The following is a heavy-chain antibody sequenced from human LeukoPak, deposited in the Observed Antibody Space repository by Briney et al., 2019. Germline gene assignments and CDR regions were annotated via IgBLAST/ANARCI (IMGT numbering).Heavy chain of an antibody. V-gene: IGHV4-39*07. CDR3: ARGGSSSWHGELARGYSYGSPSFDP. CDR2: IYYSGST. CDR1: GGSISSSSYY. D-gene: IGHD5-18*01. Sequence: PSETLSLTCTVSGGSISSSSYYWGWLRQPPGKGLEWIGSIYYSGSTYYNPSLKSRVTLSVDTSKTQFSLKLSSVTAADTAVYYCARGGSSSWHGELARGYSYGSPSFDPWGQGTLVTVSS. J-gene: IGHJ5*02.